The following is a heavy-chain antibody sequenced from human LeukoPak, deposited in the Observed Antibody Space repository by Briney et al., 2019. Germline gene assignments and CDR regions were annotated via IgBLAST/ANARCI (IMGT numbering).Heavy chain of an antibody. CDR2: INHSGST. D-gene: IGHD6-19*01. CDR1: GGSFSGYY. Sequence: NPSETLSLTCAVYGGSFSGYYWSWIRQPPGKGLEWIGEINHSGSTNYNPSLKSRVTISVDTSKNQFSLKLSSVTAADTAVYYCARDNEQWPPRGWFDPWGQGTLVTVSS. V-gene: IGHV4-34*01. J-gene: IGHJ5*02. CDR3: ARDNEQWPPRGWFDP.